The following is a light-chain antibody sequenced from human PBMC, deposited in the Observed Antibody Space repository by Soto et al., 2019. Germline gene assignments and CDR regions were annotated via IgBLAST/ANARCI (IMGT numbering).Light chain of an antibody. V-gene: IGKV4-1*01. Sequence: DIVMTQSPDSLAVSLGERATINCKSSQSVLYSSNNKNYLAWYQQKPGQPPKLLIYWASIRESGVPDRFSGSGSGTDFTLTISSLQAEDGAVYYCQQYFSTPQTFGQGTKVEIK. CDR1: QSVLYSSNNKNY. CDR2: WAS. CDR3: QQYFSTPQT. J-gene: IGKJ1*01.